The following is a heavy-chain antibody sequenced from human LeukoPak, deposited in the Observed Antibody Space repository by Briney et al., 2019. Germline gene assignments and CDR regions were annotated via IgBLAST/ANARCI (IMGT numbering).Heavy chain of an antibody. CDR3: ARDLSGGWVDY. V-gene: IGHV3-53*01. CDR1: GFTVSSNY. Sequence: GGSLRLSCAASGFTVSSNYMSWVRQAPGKGLEWVLVIYSGGSTYYADSVKGRFTISRDNSKNTLYLQMNSLRAEDTAVYYCARDLSGGWVDYWGQGTLVTVSS. D-gene: IGHD6-19*01. CDR2: IYSGGST. J-gene: IGHJ4*02.